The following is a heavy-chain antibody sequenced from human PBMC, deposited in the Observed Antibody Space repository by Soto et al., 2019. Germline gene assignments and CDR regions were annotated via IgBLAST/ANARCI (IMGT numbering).Heavy chain of an antibody. Sequence: WGSLLLSCAASVFTFNVDAMNWVRQAPGKGLEWVSSISTTSTYIYYADSVKGRFTISRDNSNNSLHLQMNSLRAEDTAVYYCVRDYVMDVWGQGTTVTVSS. V-gene: IGHV3-21*01. CDR3: VRDYVMDV. D-gene: IGHD3-10*02. J-gene: IGHJ6*01. CDR1: VFTFNVDA. CDR2: ISTTSTYI.